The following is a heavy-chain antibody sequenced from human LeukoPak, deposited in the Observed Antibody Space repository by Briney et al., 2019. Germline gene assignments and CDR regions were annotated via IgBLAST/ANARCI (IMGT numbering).Heavy chain of an antibody. D-gene: IGHD5-18*01. CDR3: AKAPANYVDTAMGTFDY. CDR1: GFPFSHYA. CDR2: ISSSGVTT. V-gene: IGHV3-23*01. Sequence: GGSLRLSCAASGFPFSHYAINWVREAPGKGLEWISTISSSGVTTYYADSVKGRFTISRDNSKNTLYLQMTSLRGEDTAVYYCAKAPANYVDTAMGTFDYWGQGTLVTVSS. J-gene: IGHJ4*02.